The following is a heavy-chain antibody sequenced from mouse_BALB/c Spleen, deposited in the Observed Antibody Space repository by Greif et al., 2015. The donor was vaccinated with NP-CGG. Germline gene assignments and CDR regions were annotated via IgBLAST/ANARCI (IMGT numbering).Heavy chain of an antibody. J-gene: IGHJ2*01. V-gene: IGHV7-3*02. Sequence: EVKLVESGGGLVQPGGSLRLSCAASGFTFTDYYMSWVRLPPGKALEWLGFIRNKANGYTTEYSASVKGRFTISRDNSQSILYLQMNTLRAEDSATYYCARENYYFDYWGQGTTLTVSS. CDR2: IRNKANGYTT. CDR1: GFTFTDYY. CDR3: ARENYYFDY.